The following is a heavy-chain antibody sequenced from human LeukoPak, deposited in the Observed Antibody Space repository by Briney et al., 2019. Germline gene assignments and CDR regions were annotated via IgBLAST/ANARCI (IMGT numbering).Heavy chain of an antibody. CDR2: ISWDGGST. V-gene: IGHV3-43D*03. Sequence: GGSLRLSCAASGFTFDDYAMHWVRHAPGKGLEWVSLISWDGGSTYYADSVKGRFTISRDNSKNSLYLQMNSLRAEDTALYYCAKDMAAYYYASGNFDYWGQGTLVTVSS. CDR1: GFTFDDYA. D-gene: IGHD3-10*01. CDR3: AKDMAAYYYASGNFDY. J-gene: IGHJ4*02.